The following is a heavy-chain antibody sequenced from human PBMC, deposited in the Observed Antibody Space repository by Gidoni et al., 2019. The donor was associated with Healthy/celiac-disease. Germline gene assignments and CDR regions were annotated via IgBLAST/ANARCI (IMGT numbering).Heavy chain of an antibody. D-gene: IGHD5-18*01. CDR3: TTDGGYSYPMISVVGY. J-gene: IGHJ4*02. CDR2: IKSKTDGGTT. Sequence: EVQLVEFGGGLVQPGGSLRLSCAASGFTSSNAWMSWVRQAPGKGLEWVGRIKSKTDGGTTDYDAPVKGRFTISRDDSKNTLYLQMNSLKTEDTAVYYCTTDGGYSYPMISVVGYWGQGTLVTVSS. CDR1: GFTSSNAW. V-gene: IGHV3-15*01.